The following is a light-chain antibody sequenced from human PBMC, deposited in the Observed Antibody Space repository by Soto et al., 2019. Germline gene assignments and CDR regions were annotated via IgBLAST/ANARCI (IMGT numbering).Light chain of an antibody. Sequence: EIELTQSPTTLSLSQGETATLXXRGRQSVDKFLAWYQQRPGQPPRLLXFDSSNRATGVPVRFSGTGSGTVFTLTIGSLEPEDSALYYCQQWKNWPPITFGQGTRLDI. J-gene: IGKJ5*01. V-gene: IGKV3-11*01. CDR3: QQWKNWPPIT. CDR2: DSS. CDR1: QSVDKF.